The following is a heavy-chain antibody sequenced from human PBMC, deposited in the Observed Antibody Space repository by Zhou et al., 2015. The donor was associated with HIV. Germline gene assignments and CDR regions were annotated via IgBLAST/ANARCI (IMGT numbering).Heavy chain of an antibody. CDR2: FILMFGAA. CDR1: GGTFSSYA. V-gene: IGHV1-69*01. D-gene: IGHD3-16*01. Sequence: QVQLVQSGTEVKKAGSSVKVSCKASGGTFSSYAISWVRQAPGQGLEWMGEFILMFGAAKYAPRFQGRVTITVDGPTSTAYMELGSLTSEDAAVYFCARSSVNHDYAFDLWGQGTKVIVSS. J-gene: IGHJ3*01. CDR3: ARSSVNHDYAFDL.